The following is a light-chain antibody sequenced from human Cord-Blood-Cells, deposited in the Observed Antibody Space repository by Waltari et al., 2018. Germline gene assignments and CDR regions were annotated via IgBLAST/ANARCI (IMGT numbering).Light chain of an antibody. V-gene: IGLV1-47*01. CDR2: RNN. CDR1: SSNIGSNY. CDR3: AAWDDSLSGVV. J-gene: IGLJ2*01. Sequence: QSVLTQPPSASGTPGQRAAISCSGSSSNIGSNYVSCYQQLPGTAPKLLIYRNNQRPSGVPDRFSGSKSGTSASLAISGLRSEDEADYYCAAWDDSLSGVVFGGGTKLTVL.